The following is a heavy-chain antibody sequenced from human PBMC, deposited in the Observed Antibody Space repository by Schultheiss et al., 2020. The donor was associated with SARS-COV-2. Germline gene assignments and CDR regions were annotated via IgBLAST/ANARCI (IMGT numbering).Heavy chain of an antibody. CDR2: IKPDGSNA. CDR1: GFIFSSSW. J-gene: IGHJ4*02. V-gene: IGHV3-7*03. Sequence: GGSLRLSCAASGFIFSSSWMSWVRQAPGKGPEWVANIKPDGSNAYYVDSVRGRFTISRDNAKNSLFLQMNSLRAEDTAMYYCARVIAASPGDYFDSWGQGTLVTVSS. CDR3: ARVIAASPGDYFDS. D-gene: IGHD6-13*01.